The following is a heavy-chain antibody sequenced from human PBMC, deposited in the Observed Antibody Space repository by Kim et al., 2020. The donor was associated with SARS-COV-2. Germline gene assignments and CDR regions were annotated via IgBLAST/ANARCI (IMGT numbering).Heavy chain of an antibody. CDR2: INTKTGNP. Sequence: ASVKVSRKASGYTFTNYAMNWVRQAPGQGLEWMGWINTKTGNPTYAQGFTGRFVFSLDTSVSTAFLQISSLKAEDTAVYYCAREHSNSWVPLDYWGQGTLVTVSS. D-gene: IGHD6-13*01. J-gene: IGHJ4*02. CDR3: AREHSNSWVPLDY. CDR1: GYTFTNYA. V-gene: IGHV7-4-1*02.